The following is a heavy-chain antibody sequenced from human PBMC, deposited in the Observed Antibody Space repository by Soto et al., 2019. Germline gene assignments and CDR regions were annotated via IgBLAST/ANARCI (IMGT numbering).Heavy chain of an antibody. J-gene: IGHJ4*02. V-gene: IGHV3-23*01. CDR3: AKDPSTGSADY. CDR1: GFIISDYA. D-gene: IGHD3-9*01. CDR2: ISKDGRNT. Sequence: VQLLESGGDLVQPGGSLRLSCVASGFIISDYAMNWVRQAPGKGLEWVSTISKDGRNTHYADSVRGRFTISRDVSKNTLFLQMNSLSPDDAAVYYCAKDPSTGSADYWGQGTLVTVSS.